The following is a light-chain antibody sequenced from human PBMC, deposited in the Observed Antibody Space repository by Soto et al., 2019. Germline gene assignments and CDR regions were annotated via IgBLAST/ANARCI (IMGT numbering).Light chain of an antibody. V-gene: IGLV2-14*01. Sequence: QSALTQPASVSGSPGQSITISCAGTRDDIGDYDYVSWYQQHPGNAPKLLVYEVTNRPSGVSDRFSGSKSGNTASLTISGLQAEDEADYYCNSYTNSSAVVFGGGTKVTVL. CDR1: RDDIGDYDY. CDR3: NSYTNSSAVV. CDR2: EVT. J-gene: IGLJ2*01.